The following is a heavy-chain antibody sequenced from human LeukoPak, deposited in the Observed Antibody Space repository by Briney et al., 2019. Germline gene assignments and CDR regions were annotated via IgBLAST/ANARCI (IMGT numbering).Heavy chain of an antibody. CDR1: GFSFSSYA. CDR2: ISKSGDST. J-gene: IGHJ4*02. V-gene: IGHV3-23*01. D-gene: IGHD5-18*01. Sequence: GGSLRLSCAASGFSFSSYAMSWVRQAPGKGLEWVSAISKSGDSTFYADSVKGRFIISRDNSQNTLYVQMSSLKTSDTAMYYCARQNGDTAMVIFSYWGQGTLVTVSS. CDR3: ARQNGDTAMVIFSY.